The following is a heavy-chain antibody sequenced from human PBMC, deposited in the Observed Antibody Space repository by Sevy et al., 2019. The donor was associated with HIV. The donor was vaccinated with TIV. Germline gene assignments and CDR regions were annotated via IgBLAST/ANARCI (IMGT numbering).Heavy chain of an antibody. J-gene: IGHJ4*02. D-gene: IGHD6-6*01. CDR1: GFIFSNYG. CDR2: IRFDGSIK. CDR3: AKDMAARPIDY. Sequence: GGSLRLSCAASGFIFSNYGMNWVRHAPGKGLEWVAFIRFDGSIKYYADSVRGRFTISRDNSKNILFLQMNSLRPEDTAVYYCAKDMAARPIDYWGQGTLVTVSS. V-gene: IGHV3-30*02.